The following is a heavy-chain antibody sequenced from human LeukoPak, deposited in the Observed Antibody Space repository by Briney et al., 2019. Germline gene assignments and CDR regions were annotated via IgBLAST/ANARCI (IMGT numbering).Heavy chain of an antibody. Sequence: GTSVKVSCTASGFTFSSSAIQWVRQVRGQRLEWIGWIVVGSGNTNYAQKFQDRVTITKDMSTMTAYMELSSLRSEDTALYYCAAVFFSSTVPYFDHWAQGTLVTVSS. D-gene: IGHD2-2*01. CDR2: IVVGSGNT. CDR3: AAVFFSSTVPYFDH. V-gene: IGHV1-58*02. CDR1: GFTFSSSA. J-gene: IGHJ4*02.